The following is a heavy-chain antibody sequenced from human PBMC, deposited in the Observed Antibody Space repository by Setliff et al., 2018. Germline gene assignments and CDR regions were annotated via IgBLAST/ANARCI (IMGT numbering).Heavy chain of an antibody. Sequence: SETLSLTCAVYGGSFNVYFWSWIRQPPGKGLEWIGEISHSGSTNYSPSLKSRVTMSVDKSKNQFSLNLTSVTAADTAMYYCARERTIFGILVISGWFDPWGQGTVVTVSS. J-gene: IGHJ5*02. D-gene: IGHD3-3*01. CDR2: ISHSGST. V-gene: IGHV4-34*01. CDR1: GGSFNVYF. CDR3: ARERTIFGILVISGWFDP.